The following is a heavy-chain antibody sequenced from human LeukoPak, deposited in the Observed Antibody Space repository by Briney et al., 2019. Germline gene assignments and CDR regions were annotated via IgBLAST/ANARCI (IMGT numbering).Heavy chain of an antibody. V-gene: IGHV4-59*08. CDR1: GGSVSGYY. Sequence: SETLSLTCTVSGGSVSGYYWSWIRQPPGKGLEWIGYIYYSGSTNYNPSLKSRVTISVDTSKNQFSLKLSSVTAADTAVYYCARVEQLGGWFDPWGQGTLVTVSS. D-gene: IGHD6-13*01. J-gene: IGHJ5*02. CDR2: IYYSGST. CDR3: ARVEQLGGWFDP.